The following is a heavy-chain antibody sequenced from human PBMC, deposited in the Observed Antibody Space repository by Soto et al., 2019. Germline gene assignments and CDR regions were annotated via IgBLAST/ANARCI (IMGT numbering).Heavy chain of an antibody. Sequence: GGSLRLSCAASGFTFSSYAMSWVRQAPGKGLEWVSAISGSGGSTYYADSVKGRFTISRDNSKNTLYLQMNSLRAEDTAVYYCAKDLLPGSGQLANDYWGQGTLVTVSS. J-gene: IGHJ4*02. CDR3: AKDLLPGSGQLANDY. V-gene: IGHV3-23*01. CDR2: ISGSGGST. CDR1: GFTFSSYA. D-gene: IGHD3-10*01.